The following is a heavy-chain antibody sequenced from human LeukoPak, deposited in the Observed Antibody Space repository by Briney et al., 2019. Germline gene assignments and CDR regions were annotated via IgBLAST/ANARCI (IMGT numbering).Heavy chain of an antibody. D-gene: IGHD5-18*01. J-gene: IGHJ6*02. CDR2: INSDGGIT. V-gene: IGHV3-74*01. CDR3: ARDAVDTANAV. Sequence: RGSLRLSCAASGFTFTTYWMHWVRQAPGKGLVWVSHINSDGGITSYADSVKGRFTISRDNAKNTLYLQMNSLRAEDTAVYYCARDAVDTANAVWGQGTTVTVSS. CDR1: GFTFTTYW.